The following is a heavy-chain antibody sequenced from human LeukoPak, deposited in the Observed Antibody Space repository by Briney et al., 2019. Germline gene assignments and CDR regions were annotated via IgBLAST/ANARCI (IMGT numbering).Heavy chain of an antibody. J-gene: IGHJ4*02. V-gene: IGHV3-21*01. CDR3: ARDRKGGIAVAGRKGYYFDY. D-gene: IGHD6-19*01. CDR1: GFTFSSYS. Sequence: GGSLRLSCAASGFTFSSYSMNWVRQAPGKGLEWVSSISSSSSYIYYADSVKGRFTISRDNAKNSLYLQMNSLRAEDTAVYYCARDRKGGIAVAGRKGYYFDYWGQGTLVTVSS. CDR2: ISSSSSYI.